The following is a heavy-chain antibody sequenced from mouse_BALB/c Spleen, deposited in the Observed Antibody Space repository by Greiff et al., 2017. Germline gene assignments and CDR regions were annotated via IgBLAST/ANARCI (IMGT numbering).Heavy chain of an antibody. D-gene: IGHD1-2*01. CDR3: ARMDTTATLYYAMDY. CDR1: GFSLTSYG. CDR2: IWSGGST. V-gene: IGHV2-2*02. Sequence: QVQLQQSGPGLVAPSQSLSITCTVSGFSLTSYGVHWVRQSPGKGLEWLGVIWSGGSTDYNAAFISRLSISKDNSKSQVFFKMNSLQANDTAIYYCARMDTTATLYYAMDYWGQGTSVTVSS. J-gene: IGHJ4*01.